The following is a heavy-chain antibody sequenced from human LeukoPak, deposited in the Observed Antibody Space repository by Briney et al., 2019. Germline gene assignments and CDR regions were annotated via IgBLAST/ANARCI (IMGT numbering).Heavy chain of an antibody. V-gene: IGHV1-8*02. CDR1: GYTFTSYG. CDR3: ARGIAAAGTFDP. Sequence: ASVKVSCKASGYTFTSYGISWVRQATGQGLEWMGWMNPNSGNTGYAQKFQGRVTMTRNTSISTAYMEPSSLRSEDTAVYYCARGIAAAGTFDPWGQGTLVTVSS. J-gene: IGHJ5*02. D-gene: IGHD6-13*01. CDR2: MNPNSGNT.